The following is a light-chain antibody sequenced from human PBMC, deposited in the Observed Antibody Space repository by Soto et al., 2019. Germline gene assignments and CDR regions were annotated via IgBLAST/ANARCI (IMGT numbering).Light chain of an antibody. CDR3: CSYAGSSTFV. J-gene: IGLJ7*01. CDR1: SRDVGVYNL. Sequence: QSALTQPASVSGSPGQSITISCTGSSRDVGVYNLVSWYQQHPGEAPRLLIYDDSQRPSGVSNRFSGSKSGNTASLTISGLQAEDEADYFCCSYAGSSTFVFGGGTQLTVL. V-gene: IGLV2-23*02. CDR2: DDS.